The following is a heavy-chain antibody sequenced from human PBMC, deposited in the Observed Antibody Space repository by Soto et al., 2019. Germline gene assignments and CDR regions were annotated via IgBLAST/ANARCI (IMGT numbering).Heavy chain of an antibody. V-gene: IGHV4-31*03. D-gene: IGHD4-17*01. J-gene: IGHJ6*02. CDR2: IYYSVST. CDR1: GGSVNNANYF. Sequence: QVRLEESGPGLVKPSETLSLICSVSGGSVNNANYFWNWIRHHPENGLEWIGYIYYSVSTRYNPSFKHRATLSIDTSKNQLALRLNSVTVAETAFYFCARDADYGGSRGGMDVWGRGTTVTVSS. CDR3: ARDADYGGSRGGMDV.